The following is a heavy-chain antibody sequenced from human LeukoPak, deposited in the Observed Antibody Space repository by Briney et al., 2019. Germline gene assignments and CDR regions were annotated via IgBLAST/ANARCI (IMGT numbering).Heavy chain of an antibody. J-gene: IGHJ4*02. CDR3: ARGYNWNYVRYFDY. CDR2: INPTGGST. Sequence: ASVKVSCKASGYTFTSYYMHWVRQAPGQGLEWMGLINPTGGSTGYAQKFQGRVTITRNTSISTAYMELSSLRSEDTAVYYCARGYNWNYVRYFDYWGQGTLVTVSS. CDR1: GYTFTSYY. D-gene: IGHD1-7*01. V-gene: IGHV1-46*01.